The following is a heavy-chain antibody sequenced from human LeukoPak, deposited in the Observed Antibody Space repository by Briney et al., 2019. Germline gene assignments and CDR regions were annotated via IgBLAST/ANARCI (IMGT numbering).Heavy chain of an antibody. Sequence: GGSLRLSCAASGXTFSSYWMDWVRQAPGKGPVWVSRINLDGSSTTYADSVKGRFTISRDNAKNTLYLQMNSLRAEDTAVYYCTRDRPIDYWGQGTLATVSS. J-gene: IGHJ4*02. V-gene: IGHV3-74*01. CDR3: TRDRPIDY. CDR1: GXTFSSYW. CDR2: INLDGSST.